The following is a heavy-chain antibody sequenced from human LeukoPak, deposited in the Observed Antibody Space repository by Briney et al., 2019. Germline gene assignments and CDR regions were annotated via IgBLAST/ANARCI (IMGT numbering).Heavy chain of an antibody. V-gene: IGHV1-46*01. Sequence: ASVKVSCKASGYTFTSYYMHWVRQAPGQGLEWLGIINPSGGSTSYAQKFQGRVTMTRDTSTSTVYMELSSLRAEDTAVYYCTRLSEMLRGPQVIYYFEYWGQGTLVTVSS. CDR3: TRLSEMLRGPQVIYYFEY. CDR2: INPSGGST. CDR1: GYTFTSYY. D-gene: IGHD3-10*01. J-gene: IGHJ4*02.